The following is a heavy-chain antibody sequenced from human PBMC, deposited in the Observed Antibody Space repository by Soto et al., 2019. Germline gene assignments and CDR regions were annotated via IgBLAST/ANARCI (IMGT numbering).Heavy chain of an antibody. V-gene: IGHV4-34*01. J-gene: IGHJ4*02. CDR3: ARGKTGLEPYFDY. Sequence: QVQLQQWGAGLLKPSETLSLTCAVYGGSFSGYYWSWIRQPPGKGLEWIGEINHSGSTNYNPSLTSRVTISVDTYKNQFSLKLSSVTAADTAVYYCARGKTGLEPYFDYWGQGTLVTVSS. CDR2: INHSGST. CDR1: GGSFSGYY. D-gene: IGHD1-1*01.